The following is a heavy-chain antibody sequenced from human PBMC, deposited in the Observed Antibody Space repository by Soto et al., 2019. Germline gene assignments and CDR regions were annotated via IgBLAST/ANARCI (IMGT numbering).Heavy chain of an antibody. Sequence: KGLAWIGEINHSGSTTYNPSIKSRVTISVDTSKNQFSLKLSSVTAADTAVYYCARGSRVLRYFFSLPRRKTTRATGLGTSGQRILLSGHS. CDR2: INHSGST. V-gene: IGHV4-34*01. J-gene: IGHJ5*01. D-gene: IGHD3-9*01. CDR3: ARGSRVLRYFFSLPRRKTTRATGLGTSGQRILLSGHS.